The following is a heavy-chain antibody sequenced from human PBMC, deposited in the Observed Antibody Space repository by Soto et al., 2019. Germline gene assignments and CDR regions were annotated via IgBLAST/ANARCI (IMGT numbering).Heavy chain of an antibody. V-gene: IGHV3-23*01. Sequence: EVQLLESGGGLVQPGGSLRLSCAASGFTFSSYAMSWVRQAPGKGLEWVSAISGSGGSTYYADSVKGRFTISRDNSKNTLYLQMNSLRAEDTDVYYCAKDLEVQQLVPGDWGQGTLVTVSS. D-gene: IGHD6-13*01. CDR3: AKDLEVQQLVPGD. CDR1: GFTFSSYA. J-gene: IGHJ4*02. CDR2: ISGSGGST.